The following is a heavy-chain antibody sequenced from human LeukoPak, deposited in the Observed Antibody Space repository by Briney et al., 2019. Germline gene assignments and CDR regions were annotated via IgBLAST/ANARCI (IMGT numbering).Heavy chain of an antibody. V-gene: IGHV1-8*01. CDR1: GYPFSNYD. J-gene: IGHJ5*02. CDR2: MNPKSGNT. Sequence: SVKVSCKASGYPFSNYDINWVRQAPGQGREWMGWMNPKSGNTGYGQKFQGRVTMTRVTSITTDDMELRSMRSDATAVYYCTKASLAFGTKYFDPWGQGTLVTVSS. CDR3: TKASLAFGTKYFDP. D-gene: IGHD3-10*01.